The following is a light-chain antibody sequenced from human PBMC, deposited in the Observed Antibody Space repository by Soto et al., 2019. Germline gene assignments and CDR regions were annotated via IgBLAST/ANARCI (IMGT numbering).Light chain of an antibody. J-gene: IGKJ1*01. CDR2: DAS. CDR1: QSISVS. CDR3: QQYDNWPT. Sequence: IQMTQSPSTLSASVGDTVTITCRASQSISVSLAWYQQKPGKAPNLLIYDASTLQGGVPSRFSGSGSGTEFTLTISSLQSEDFAVYYCQQYDNWPTFGQGTKVDIK. V-gene: IGKV1-5*01.